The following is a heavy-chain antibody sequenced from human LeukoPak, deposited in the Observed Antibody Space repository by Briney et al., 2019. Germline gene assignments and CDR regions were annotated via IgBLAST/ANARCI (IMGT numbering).Heavy chain of an antibody. CDR1: GFTVSSNY. V-gene: IGHV3-66*01. Sequence: GGSLRLSCAASGFTVSSNYMSWVRQAPGKGLEWVSVIYSGGSTYYADSVKGRFTISRDNSKNTLYLLMNTLRAEDTAVYYCAKFYGSGSLDDAFDIWGQGKMVAVSS. CDR3: AKFYGSGSLDDAFDI. CDR2: IYSGGST. D-gene: IGHD3-10*01. J-gene: IGHJ3*02.